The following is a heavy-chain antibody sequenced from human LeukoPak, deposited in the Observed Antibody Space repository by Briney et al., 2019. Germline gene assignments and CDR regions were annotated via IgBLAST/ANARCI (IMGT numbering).Heavy chain of an antibody. J-gene: IGHJ4*02. CDR2: ISSSSSYI. CDR1: GFTFSSYS. CDR3: AREWELLEAFDY. V-gene: IGHV3-21*01. Sequence: GGSLRLSCAASGFTFSSYSMNWVRQAPGKGLEWVSSISSSSSYIYYADSVKGRFTISRDNAKNSLYLQMNRLRGEDTAVYYCAREWELLEAFDYWGQGTLVTVSS. D-gene: IGHD1-26*01.